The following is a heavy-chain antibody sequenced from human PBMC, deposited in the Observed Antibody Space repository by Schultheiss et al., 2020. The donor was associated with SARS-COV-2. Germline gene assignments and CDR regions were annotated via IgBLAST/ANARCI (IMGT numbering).Heavy chain of an antibody. CDR1: GFTVSSNY. J-gene: IGHJ4*02. CDR3: ARDLRFSVGAGFDY. Sequence: GESLKISCAASGFTVSSNYMSWVRQAPGKGLEWVSVIYSGGSTYYADSVKGRFTISRDNSKNTLYLQMNSLRAEDTAVYYCARDLRFSVGAGFDYWGQGTLVTVSS. D-gene: IGHD1-26*01. V-gene: IGHV3-66*01. CDR2: IYSGGST.